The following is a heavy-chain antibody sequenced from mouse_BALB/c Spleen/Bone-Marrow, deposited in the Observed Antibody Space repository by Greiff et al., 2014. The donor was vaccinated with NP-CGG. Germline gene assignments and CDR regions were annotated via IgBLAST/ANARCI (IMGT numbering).Heavy chain of an antibody. D-gene: IGHD2-3*01. Sequence: LQLVESGPGLVAPSQSLSITCTVSGFSLTSYCVHWVRQPPGKGLEWLGVIWAGGSTNYNSALMSRLSISKDNSKSQVFLKMNSLQTDDTAMYYCARVYLWYFDVWGAGTTVTVSS. CDR1: GFSLTSYC. V-gene: IGHV2-9*02. CDR3: ARVYLWYFDV. J-gene: IGHJ1*01. CDR2: IWAGGST.